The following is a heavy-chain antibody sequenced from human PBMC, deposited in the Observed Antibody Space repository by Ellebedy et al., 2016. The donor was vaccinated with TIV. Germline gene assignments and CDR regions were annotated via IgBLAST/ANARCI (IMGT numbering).Heavy chain of an antibody. D-gene: IGHD3-10*01. CDR1: GFSFEAYA. J-gene: IGHJ6*02. CDR2: ISFSSGLK. Sequence: SLKISCAASGFSFEAYAMHWVRQAPGKGLEWVSGISFSSGLKGYGDSVKGRFTISRDNAKNFVYLQMDRLRPEDTALYYCAKDTGPYWYGSGTDYAMDVWGQGTTVIVSS. V-gene: IGHV3-9*01. CDR3: AKDTGPYWYGSGTDYAMDV.